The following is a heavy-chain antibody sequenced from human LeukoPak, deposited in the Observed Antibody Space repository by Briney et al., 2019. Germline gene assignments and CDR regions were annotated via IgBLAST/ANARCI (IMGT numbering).Heavy chain of an antibody. D-gene: IGHD2-21*01. CDR3: ARIRCSPGDDSCYNY. CDR2: IYQTKYT. CDR1: GVSFSGNY. J-gene: IGHJ4*02. V-gene: IGHV4-34*01. Sequence: AETLSLTCGVRGVSFSGNYWSWIRQSPGKGLEWIGEIYQTKYTTYNPSLKSRVTIWADTSVNQLSLTVTSVTAADTAIYYCARIRCSPGDDSCYNYWGRGPQVTVSS.